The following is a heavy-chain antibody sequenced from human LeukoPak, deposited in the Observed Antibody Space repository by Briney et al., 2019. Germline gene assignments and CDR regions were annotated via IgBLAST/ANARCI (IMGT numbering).Heavy chain of an antibody. V-gene: IGHV4-30-4*08. CDR1: GGSISSGDYY. Sequence: PSETLSLTCTVSGGSISSGDYYWSWIRQPPGKGLEWIGYIYYSGSTYYNPSLKSRVTISVDTSKNQLSLKLSSVTAADTTVYYCARVAPVKDALDIWGQGTMVTVSS. J-gene: IGHJ3*02. CDR2: IYYSGST. CDR3: ARVAPVKDALDI.